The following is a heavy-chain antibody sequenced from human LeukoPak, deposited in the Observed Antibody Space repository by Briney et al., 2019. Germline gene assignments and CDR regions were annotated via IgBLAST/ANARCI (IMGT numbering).Heavy chain of an antibody. CDR2: ISGSATTI. J-gene: IGHJ6*03. Sequence: PGGSLRLSCAASGFSFSDYYMAWIRQAPGKGLEWISFISGSATTIYYADSVKGRFTISRDNAKRSLYLQMNSLRAEDTAVYYCARMSRGYSYGWTDYYYYYYMDVWGKGTTVTISS. CDR3: ARMSRGYSYGWTDYYYYYYMDV. V-gene: IGHV3-11*01. CDR1: GFSFSDYY. D-gene: IGHD5-18*01.